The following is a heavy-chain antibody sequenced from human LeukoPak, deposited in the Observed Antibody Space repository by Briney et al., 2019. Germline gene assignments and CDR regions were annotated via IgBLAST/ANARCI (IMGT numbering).Heavy chain of an antibody. V-gene: IGHV3-73*01. CDR2: IRSKANSYAT. D-gene: IGHD6-19*01. Sequence: GGSLRLSCAASGFAFSGSAIHRVRQASGKGLEWVGRIRSKANSYATAYAASVKGRFTISRDDSKNTAYLQMNSLKTEDTAVYYCTRLPLTDIAVAGSDYWGQGTLVTVSS. CDR3: TRLPLTDIAVAGSDY. J-gene: IGHJ4*02. CDR1: GFAFSGSA.